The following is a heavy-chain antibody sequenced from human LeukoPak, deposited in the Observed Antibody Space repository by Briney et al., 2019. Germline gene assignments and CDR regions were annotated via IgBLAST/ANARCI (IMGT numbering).Heavy chain of an antibody. J-gene: IGHJ5*01. V-gene: IGHV3-30*04. CDR3: ARDSGLNWFDP. CDR1: GFTFSSYA. CDR2: ISYDGSNK. Sequence: GGSLRLSCAASGFTFSSYAMHWVRQAPGKGLEWVAVISYDGSNKYYADSVKGRFTISRDNSKNTLYLQMNSLRAEDTAVYYCARDSGLNWFDPWGQGTLVTVSS. D-gene: IGHD3/OR15-3a*01.